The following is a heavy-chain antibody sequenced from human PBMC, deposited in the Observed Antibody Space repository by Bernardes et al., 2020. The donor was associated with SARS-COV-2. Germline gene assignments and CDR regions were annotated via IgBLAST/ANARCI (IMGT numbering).Heavy chain of an antibody. CDR3: ARRYSTNWAHDC. V-gene: IGHV3-66*04. Sequence: GGSLRLSCAASGFTVSSSYMTWVRQAPGKGLEWVSVIYRGGQTYYAGSVKGRFTISRDNSKNSLYLQMNSLRAEDTAVYYCARRYSTNWAHDCWGQGTLVTVYS. J-gene: IGHJ4*02. CDR1: GFTVSSSY. CDR2: IYRGGQT. D-gene: IGHD6-13*01.